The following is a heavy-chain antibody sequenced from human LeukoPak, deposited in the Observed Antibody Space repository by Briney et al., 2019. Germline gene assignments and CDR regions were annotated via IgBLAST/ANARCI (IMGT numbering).Heavy chain of an antibody. D-gene: IGHD5-18*01. J-gene: IGHJ5*02. CDR2: ISAYNGNT. CDR3: ARALKLVDTAMVIEFSSPGWFDP. V-gene: IGHV1-18*04. CDR1: GYSLTSYW. Sequence: GESLKISCKGSGYSLTSYWIGWMRQAPRQGLEWMGWISAYNGNTNYAQKLQGRVTMTTDTSTSTAYMELRSLRSEDTAVYYCARALKLVDTAMVIEFSSPGWFDPWGQGTLVTVSS.